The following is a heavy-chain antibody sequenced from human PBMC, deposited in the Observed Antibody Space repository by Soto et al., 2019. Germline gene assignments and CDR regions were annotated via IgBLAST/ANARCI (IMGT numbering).Heavy chain of an antibody. D-gene: IGHD3-10*01. V-gene: IGHV1-18*04. CDR2: IAPHSGRT. CDR3: ARAATGSYHSAY. J-gene: IGHJ4*02. Sequence: QVQLVQSGPEVKNPGASVRVSCMTSGYAFTSYGVNWVRQAPGQGLEWMGWIAPHSGRTTYLPKFQGRVTISADASTNTAYMDLTSLSSDDTGIYFCARAATGSYHSAYWGQGTVVTVSS. CDR1: GYAFTSYG.